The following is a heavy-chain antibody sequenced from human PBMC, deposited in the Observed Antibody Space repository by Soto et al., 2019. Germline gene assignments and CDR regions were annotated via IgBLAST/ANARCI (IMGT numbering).Heavy chain of an antibody. CDR3: ARHVPAAGYYYGMDV. CDR1: GGTFSSYA. D-gene: IGHD2-2*01. Sequence: QVQLVQSGAEVKKPGSSVKVSCKASGGTFSSYAISWVRQAPGQGLEWMGGIISIFGTANYAQKFQGRVTISADESTSTAYMELSSLKSEDTAVYYCARHVPAAGYYYGMDVWGQGTTVTVSS. V-gene: IGHV1-69*12. J-gene: IGHJ6*02. CDR2: IISIFGTA.